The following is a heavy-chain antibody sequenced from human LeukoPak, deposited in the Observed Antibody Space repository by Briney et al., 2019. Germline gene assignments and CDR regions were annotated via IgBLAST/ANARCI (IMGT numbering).Heavy chain of an antibody. V-gene: IGHV3-23*01. CDR3: AKDPGVVPAHYFDY. Sequence: GVSLRLSCAASGFTVSSYAMNWVRQAPGKGLEWVSGTGSTGVSTFYADSVKGRFTVSRDNSKNTLSLQMNSLRAEDTAVYYCAKDPGVVPAHYFDYWGQGTLVTVSS. D-gene: IGHD2-2*01. CDR1: GFTVSSYA. CDR2: TGSTGVST. J-gene: IGHJ4*02.